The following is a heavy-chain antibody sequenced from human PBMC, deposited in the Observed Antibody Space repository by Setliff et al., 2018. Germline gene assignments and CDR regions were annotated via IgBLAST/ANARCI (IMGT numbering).Heavy chain of an antibody. CDR1: GGSISNYY. Sequence: SETLSLTCTVSGGSISNYYWSWIRRPAGKGLEWIGRIYNSGSTNYNPSLKSRVNMSVDTSKNQFSLKLSSETAADTAVYYCARKGISSLSGSFDMWGQGTMVTVSS. J-gene: IGHJ3*02. CDR2: IYNSGST. D-gene: IGHD3-22*01. CDR3: ARKGISSLSGSFDM. V-gene: IGHV4-4*07.